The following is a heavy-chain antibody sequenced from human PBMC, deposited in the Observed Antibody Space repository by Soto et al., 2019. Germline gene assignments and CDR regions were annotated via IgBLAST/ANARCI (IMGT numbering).Heavy chain of an antibody. D-gene: IGHD6-13*01. Sequence: EVQLLESGGGLVQPGGSLRLSCAASGFTFSTYAMSWVRQAPGEGLEYVSAVSGSGGTTYYADSVKGRFPISRDNSKNTLFLQMNSLRAEDTAVYYCAKWFYSSSCNIAAQYFQHWGQGTLVTVSS. CDR2: VSGSGGTT. CDR3: AKWFYSSSCNIAAQYFQH. CDR1: GFTFSTYA. J-gene: IGHJ1*01. V-gene: IGHV3-23*01.